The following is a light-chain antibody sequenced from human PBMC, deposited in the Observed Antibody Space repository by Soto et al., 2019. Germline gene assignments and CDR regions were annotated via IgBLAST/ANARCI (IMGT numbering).Light chain of an antibody. CDR2: DAS. V-gene: IGKV1-33*01. CDR3: QQYDNLPIT. CDR1: QDIINY. J-gene: IGKJ5*01. Sequence: DIQMTQSPSSLSASVGDRVTITCHSSQDIINYLNWYQQKPGKAPKLLIYDASNLETGVPSRFSGSGSGTDFTFTISSLQPEDIATYYCQQYDNLPITFGQGTRLEIK.